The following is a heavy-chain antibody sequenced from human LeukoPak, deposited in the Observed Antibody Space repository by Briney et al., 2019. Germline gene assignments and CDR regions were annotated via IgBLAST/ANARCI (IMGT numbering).Heavy chain of an antibody. CDR2: INPDGGST. Sequence: GASVKVSCKASGYTFTSYYMHWVRQAPGQGLEWMGIINPDGGSTTYARNFQGRVTITTDESTSTAYMELSSLRSEDTAVYYCARGSQGGSYYEDYWGQGTLVTVSS. D-gene: IGHD1-26*01. V-gene: IGHV1-46*01. CDR3: ARGSQGGSYYEDY. CDR1: GYTFTSYY. J-gene: IGHJ4*02.